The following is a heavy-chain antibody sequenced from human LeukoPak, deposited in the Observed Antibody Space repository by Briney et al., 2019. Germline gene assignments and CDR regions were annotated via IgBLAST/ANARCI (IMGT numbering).Heavy chain of an antibody. J-gene: IGHJ4*02. CDR2: ISAHYGNT. CDR1: GYTFSSYG. CDR3: ARDFFHGHCSGLTCFLLDS. Sequence: ASVKVSCKASGYTFSSYGITWVRQAPGQGLEWMGWISAHYGNTNYEQKFQGRLTMTTDTSTNTAYMELRGLRPDDTAVYYCARDFFHGHCSGLTCFLLDSWGQGSPVAVSS. V-gene: IGHV1-18*01. D-gene: IGHD2-15*01.